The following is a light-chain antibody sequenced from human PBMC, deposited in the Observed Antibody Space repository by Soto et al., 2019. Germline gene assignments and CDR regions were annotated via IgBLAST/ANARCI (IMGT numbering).Light chain of an antibody. Sequence: QSVLTHPASLSGSPGQSITISCTGTSSDIGAYDYVSWFQQHPGKAPKLMISEVNNRPSGVSNRFSGSKSGNTAYLTISGLQVEDEAEYFCFSSTTTSTHVFGTATKVTVL. J-gene: IGLJ1*01. CDR3: FSSTTTSTHV. V-gene: IGLV2-14*01. CDR1: SSDIGAYDY. CDR2: EVN.